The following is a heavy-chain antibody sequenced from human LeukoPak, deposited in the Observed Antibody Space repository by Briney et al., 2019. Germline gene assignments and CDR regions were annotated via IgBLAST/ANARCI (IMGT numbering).Heavy chain of an antibody. J-gene: IGHJ4*02. Sequence: GGSLRLSCAASGFTFSSYGMHWVRQAPGRGLEWVAVIWYDGSNKYYADSVKGRFTISRDNSKNTLYLQMNSLRAEDTAVYYCAKAATVTLRPSPDYWGQGTLVTVSS. CDR1: GFTFSSYG. V-gene: IGHV3-33*06. D-gene: IGHD4-17*01. CDR3: AKAATVTLRPSPDY. CDR2: IWYDGSNK.